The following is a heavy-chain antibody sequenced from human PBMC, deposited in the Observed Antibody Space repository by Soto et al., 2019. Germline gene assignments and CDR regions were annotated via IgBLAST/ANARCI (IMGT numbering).Heavy chain of an antibody. J-gene: IGHJ4*02. V-gene: IGHV1-46*01. CDR1: GYTFTSYY. D-gene: IGHD3-10*01. CDR3: ARDSGYGSGNPNDY. CDR2: INPSGGST. Sequence: ASVKVFFKASGYTFTSYYMHWVRQAPGQRLEWMGIINPSGGSTSYARKFQGRVTMNRDSSTSTVYMELSSLRSEDTAVYYCARDSGYGSGNPNDYWGQGTLVTVSS.